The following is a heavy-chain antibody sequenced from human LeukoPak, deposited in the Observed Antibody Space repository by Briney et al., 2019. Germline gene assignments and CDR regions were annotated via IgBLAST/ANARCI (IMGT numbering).Heavy chain of an antibody. D-gene: IGHD1-26*01. J-gene: IGHJ4*02. Sequence: GRSLRLSCAASGFTFSTYAMHWVRQAPGKGLEWVALISNDGNNEYYADSVKGRFTISRDNSKNTLYLQMNSLRAEDTAVYYCARDHLYSGSYYFDYWGQGTLVTVSS. CDR2: ISNDGNNE. V-gene: IGHV3-30-3*01. CDR3: ARDHLYSGSYYFDY. CDR1: GFTFSTYA.